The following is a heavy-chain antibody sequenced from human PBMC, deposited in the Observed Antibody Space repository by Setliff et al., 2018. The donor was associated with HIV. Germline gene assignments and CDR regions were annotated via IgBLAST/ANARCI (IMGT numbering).Heavy chain of an antibody. Sequence: PGGSLRLSCAASGFTFSSYWMSWVRQAPGKGLERVANIKQDGSEKYYVDSVKGRFTISRDNAKNSLYLQMNSLRAEDTAVYYCARAGAVRTVDYWGQGTLVTAPQ. CDR2: IKQDGSEK. D-gene: IGHD3-10*01. CDR1: GFTFSSYW. CDR3: ARAGAVRTVDY. V-gene: IGHV3-7*01. J-gene: IGHJ4*02.